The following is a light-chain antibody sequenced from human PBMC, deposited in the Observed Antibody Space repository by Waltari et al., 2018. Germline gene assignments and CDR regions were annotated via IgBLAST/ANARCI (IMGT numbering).Light chain of an antibody. CDR3: MEALQSVT. CDR2: LGS. Sequence: DIVMTQSPLSLPVTPGEPASISCRSSQSLLHSNGYNYLDWYLQKPWQSPQILIYLGSNRASGVPDRFSGSGSGTDFTLKISRVEAEDAGVYYCMEALQSVTFGQGTRLEIK. J-gene: IGKJ5*01. CDR1: QSLLHSNGYNY. V-gene: IGKV2-28*01.